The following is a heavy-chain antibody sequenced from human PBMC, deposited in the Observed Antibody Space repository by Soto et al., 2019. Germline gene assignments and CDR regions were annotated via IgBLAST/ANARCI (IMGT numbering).Heavy chain of an antibody. D-gene: IGHD3-10*01. CDR2: IYYSGST. J-gene: IGHJ5*02. V-gene: IGHV4-61*01. Sequence: QVQLQESGPGPVKPSETLSLTCTVSGGSVSSGSYYWSWIRQPPGKGLEWIGYIYYSGSTNYNPSLKSRVTISVDTSKNQFSLKLSSVTAADTAVYYCARENYPRGFGELLYTANWFDPWGQGTLVTVSS. CDR1: GGSVSSGSYY. CDR3: ARENYPRGFGELLYTANWFDP.